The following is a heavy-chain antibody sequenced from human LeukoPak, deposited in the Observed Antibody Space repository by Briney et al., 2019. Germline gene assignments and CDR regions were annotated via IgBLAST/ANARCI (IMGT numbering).Heavy chain of an antibody. CDR2: IYTSGST. D-gene: IGHD2-2*02. V-gene: IGHV4-61*02. J-gene: IGHJ6*03. CDR1: GGSISSGSYY. Sequence: SETLSLTCTVSGGSISSGSYYWSWIRQPAGKGLEWIGRIYTSGSTNYNPSLKSRVTISVDTSKNQFSLKLSSVTAADTAVYYCARGDTDMYTYCSSTSCYTSMDVWGKGTTVTVSS. CDR3: ARGDTDMYTYCSSTSCYTSMDV.